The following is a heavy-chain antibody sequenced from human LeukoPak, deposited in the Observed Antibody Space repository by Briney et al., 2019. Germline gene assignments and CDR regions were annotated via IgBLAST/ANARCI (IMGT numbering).Heavy chain of an antibody. CDR3: ARSPWGYCSSTSCKDNWFDP. D-gene: IGHD2-2*01. CDR2: MNPNSGNT. CDR1: GYTFTSYD. V-gene: IGHV1-8*03. Sequence: ASVKVSCKASGYTFTSYDINWVRQATGQGLEWMGWMNPNSGNTGYAQKFQGRVTITRNTSISTAYMELSSLRSEDTAVYYCARSPWGYCSSTSCKDNWFDPWGQGTLVTVST. J-gene: IGHJ5*02.